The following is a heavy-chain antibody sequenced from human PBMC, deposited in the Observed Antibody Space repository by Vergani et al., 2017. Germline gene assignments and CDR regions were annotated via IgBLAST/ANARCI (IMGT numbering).Heavy chain of an antibody. CDR2: IYTSGST. CDR3: ARARSITIFGYDAFDI. CDR1: GGSISSGSYY. V-gene: IGHV4-61*02. Sequence: QVQLQESGPGLVKPSQTLSLTCTVSGGSISSGSYYWSWIRQPAGKGLEWIGRIYTSGSTNYNPSLKSRVTISVDTSKNQFSLKLSSVTAADTAVYYCARARSITIFGYDAFDIWGQGTMVTVSS. J-gene: IGHJ3*02. D-gene: IGHD3-9*01.